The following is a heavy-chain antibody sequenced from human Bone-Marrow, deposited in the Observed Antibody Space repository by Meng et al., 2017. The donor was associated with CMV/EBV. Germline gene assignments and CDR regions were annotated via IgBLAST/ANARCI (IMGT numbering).Heavy chain of an antibody. CDR2: IRYDGSNK. CDR3: AKVNY. J-gene: IGHJ4*02. Sequence: GESLKISCAASGFTFSSYGMHWVRQAPGKGLEWVAFIRYDGSNKYYADFVKGRFTISRDNSKDTLYLQMNSLRAEDTAVYYCAKVNYWGQGTLVTVSS. V-gene: IGHV3-30*02. CDR1: GFTFSSYG.